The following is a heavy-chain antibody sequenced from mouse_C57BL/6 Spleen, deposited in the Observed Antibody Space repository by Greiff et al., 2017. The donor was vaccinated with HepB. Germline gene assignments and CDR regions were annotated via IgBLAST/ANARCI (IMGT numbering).Heavy chain of an antibody. D-gene: IGHD1-1*01. Sequence: EVQLVESGPGLVKPSQSLSLTCSVTGYSITSGYYWNWIRQFPGNKLEWMGYISYDGSNNYNPSLKNRISITRDTSKNQFFLKLNSVTTEDTATYYCARRAGSSYFDYWGQGTTLTVSS. CDR3: ARRAGSSYFDY. CDR1: GYSITSGYY. CDR2: ISYDGSN. V-gene: IGHV3-6*01. J-gene: IGHJ2*01.